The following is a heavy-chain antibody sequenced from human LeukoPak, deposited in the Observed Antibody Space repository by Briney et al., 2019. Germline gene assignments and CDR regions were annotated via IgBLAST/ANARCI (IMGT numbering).Heavy chain of an antibody. CDR2: ISSSGSTI. J-gene: IGHJ4*02. V-gene: IGHV3-48*03. D-gene: IGHD1-26*01. CDR3: ARESGSYYVFDY. Sequence: GGSLRLSCAASGFTFSSYEMNWVRQAPGKGLEWVSYISSSGSTIYYADSVKGRFTISRDNAKNSLYLQMNSLRAEDKAVYYCARESGSYYVFDYWGQGTLVTVSS. CDR1: GFTFSSYE.